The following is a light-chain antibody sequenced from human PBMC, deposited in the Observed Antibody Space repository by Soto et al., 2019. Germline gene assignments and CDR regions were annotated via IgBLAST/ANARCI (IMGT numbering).Light chain of an antibody. V-gene: IGLV1-51*01. CDR1: SSNIGGNS. J-gene: IGLJ1*01. CDR2: DDN. Sequence: QALRTEPPSVSAAPGQKVTISCSGSSSNIGGNSVSWYQQLPGTAPKLLIYDDNKRPSGIPDRFSGSKSGTSATLGITGFQTGDEADYYCGSWDSSLSAYVFGTGTNVTVL. CDR3: GSWDSSLSAYV.